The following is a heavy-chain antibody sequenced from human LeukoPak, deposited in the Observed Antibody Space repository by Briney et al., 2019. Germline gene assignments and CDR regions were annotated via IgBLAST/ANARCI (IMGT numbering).Heavy chain of an antibody. D-gene: IGHD2-21*02. J-gene: IGHJ3*02. Sequence: ASVKVSCKASGYTFTSYGTSWVRQAPGQGLEWMGWISAYNGNTNYAQKLQGRVTMTTDTSTSTAYMELRSLRSDDTAVYYCARGGDIVVVTADGDAFDIWGQGTMVTVSS. V-gene: IGHV1-18*01. CDR1: GYTFTSYG. CDR3: ARGGDIVVVTADGDAFDI. CDR2: ISAYNGNT.